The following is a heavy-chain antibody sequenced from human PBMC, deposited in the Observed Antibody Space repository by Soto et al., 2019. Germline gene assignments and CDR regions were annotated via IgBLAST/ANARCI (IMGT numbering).Heavy chain of an antibody. CDR1: GFTFSSYA. J-gene: IGHJ6*02. CDR2: IRSKAYGGTT. V-gene: IGHV3-49*03. CDR3: TRASPLETTVTTYYYYYYGMDV. Sequence: GGSLRLSCAASGFTFSSYAMSWFRQAPGKGLEWVGFIRSKAYGGTTEYAASVKGRFTISRDDSKSIAYLQMNSLKTEDTAVYYCTRASPLETTVTTYYYYYYGMDVWGQGTTVTVSS. D-gene: IGHD4-17*01.